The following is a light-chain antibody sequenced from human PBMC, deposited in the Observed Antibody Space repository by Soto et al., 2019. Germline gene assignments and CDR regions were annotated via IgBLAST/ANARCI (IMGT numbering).Light chain of an antibody. CDR3: SSYTSSSTPYV. V-gene: IGLV2-14*01. J-gene: IGLJ1*01. CDR1: SSDVGAYDL. CDR2: DVS. Sequence: QSALSQPASVSGSPGQSVTISCTGTSSDVGAYDLVCWYQQHPGKAPKLMIYDVSNRPSGVSNRFSGSKSGNTASLTISGVQAEDEADYYCSSYTSSSTPYVFGTGTKLTVL.